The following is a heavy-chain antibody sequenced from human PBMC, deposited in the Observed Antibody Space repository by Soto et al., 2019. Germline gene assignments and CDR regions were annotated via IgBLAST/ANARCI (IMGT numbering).Heavy chain of an antibody. CDR3: ARGRSTSWFSDY. CDR2: MNPTSGNT. D-gene: IGHD6-13*01. J-gene: IGHJ4*02. Sequence: QVQLVQSGAEVKKPGASVKVSCKTSGYTFTSYDINWVRQATGHGLEWMGWMNPTSGNTGYAQNLQGRVTMTRNTSRSTAYMELSGLRSDDTAVYYCARGRSTSWFSDYWGQGTLVTVSS. CDR1: GYTFTSYD. V-gene: IGHV1-8*01.